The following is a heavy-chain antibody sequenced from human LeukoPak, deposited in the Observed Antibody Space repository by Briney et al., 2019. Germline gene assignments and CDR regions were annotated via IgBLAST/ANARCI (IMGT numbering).Heavy chain of an antibody. Sequence: ESGPTLVNPTETLTLTCTVSGFSLSNARMGVSWIRQPPGKALEWLAHIFSNDEKSYSTSLKSRLTISKDTSKSQVVLTMTNMDPLNTPKYSVPRIWAPPYYYDSSPDRVRYYYYGMDVWGQGTTVTVSS. CDR3: PRIWAPPYYYDSSPDRVRYYYYGMDV. J-gene: IGHJ6*02. CDR2: IFSNDEK. CDR1: GFSLSNARMG. D-gene: IGHD3-22*01. V-gene: IGHV2-26*01.